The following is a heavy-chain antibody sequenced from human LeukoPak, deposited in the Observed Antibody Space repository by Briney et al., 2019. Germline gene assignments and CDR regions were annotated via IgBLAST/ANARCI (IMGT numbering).Heavy chain of an antibody. CDR3: ARGELWFGESSYYMDV. D-gene: IGHD3-10*01. V-gene: IGHV4-59*01. Sequence: SETLSLTCTVSGGSISSYYWSWIRQPPGKGLEWIGYIYYSGSTNYNPSLKSRVTISVDTSKNQFSLKLSSVTAADTAVYYCARGELWFGESSYYMDVWGKGTTVTISS. CDR1: GGSISSYY. J-gene: IGHJ6*03. CDR2: IYYSGST.